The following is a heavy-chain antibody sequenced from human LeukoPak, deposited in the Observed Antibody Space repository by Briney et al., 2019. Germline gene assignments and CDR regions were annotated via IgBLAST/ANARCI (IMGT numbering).Heavy chain of an antibody. J-gene: IGHJ6*03. D-gene: IGHD3-3*01. CDR1: GFTLSSYA. CDR2: ISYDGSNK. CDR3: ARGFGVVTTDNFLRSQTYYYYYMDV. Sequence: PGRSLRLSCAASGFTLSSYAMHWVRQAPGKGLEWVAVISYDGSNKYYADSVKGRFTISRDSAKNSLYLQMNSLRAEDTAVYYCARGFGVVTTDNFLRSQTYYYYYMDVWGKATTVTVSS. V-gene: IGHV3-30-3*01.